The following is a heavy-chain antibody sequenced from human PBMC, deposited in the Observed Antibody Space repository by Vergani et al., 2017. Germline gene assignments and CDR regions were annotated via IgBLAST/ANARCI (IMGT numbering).Heavy chain of an antibody. CDR1: GYTFSNYY. CDR2: INPSGGHT. V-gene: IGHV1-46*03. D-gene: IGHD3-9*01. J-gene: IGHJ4*02. CDR3: ARGDCGILTGYRY. Sequence: QVQVVQSGAEVKKFGASVKVSCKTSGYTFSNYYMHWVRQAPGQGLEWMGIINPSGGHTNYAQKFQGRVTMTRDTSTSTVYMELSSVRSEDTAIYYCARGDCGILTGYRYWGQGTLVTVSA.